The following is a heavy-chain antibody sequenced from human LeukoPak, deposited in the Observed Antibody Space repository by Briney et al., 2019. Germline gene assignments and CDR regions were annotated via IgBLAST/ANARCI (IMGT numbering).Heavy chain of an antibody. J-gene: IGHJ4*02. CDR2: IWFVESNK. CDR1: GFTFSDYG. V-gene: IGHV3-33*01. CDR3: ARDFGGDGYNS. D-gene: IGHD5-24*01. Sequence: AGGSLRLSCVASGFTFSDYGMHWVRQAPGKGLEWVAVIWFVESNKYYADSVKGRFTISRDNSKNTLYLQMNSLRAEDTAVYYCARDFGGDGYNSWGQGTLVTVSS.